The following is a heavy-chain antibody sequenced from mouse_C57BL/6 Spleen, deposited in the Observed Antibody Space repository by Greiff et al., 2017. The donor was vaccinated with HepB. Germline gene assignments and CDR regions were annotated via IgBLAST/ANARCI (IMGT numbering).Heavy chain of an antibody. CDR1: GFTFSSYG. CDR3: ARYYDGYSWLAY. Sequence: EVKLVESGGDLVKPGGSLKLSCAASGFTFSSYGMSWVRQTPDKRLEWVATISSGGSYTYYPDSVKGRFTISRDNAKNTLYLQMSSLKSEDTAMYYCARYYDGYSWLAYWGQGTLVTVSA. J-gene: IGHJ3*01. D-gene: IGHD2-3*01. V-gene: IGHV5-6*01. CDR2: ISSGGSYT.